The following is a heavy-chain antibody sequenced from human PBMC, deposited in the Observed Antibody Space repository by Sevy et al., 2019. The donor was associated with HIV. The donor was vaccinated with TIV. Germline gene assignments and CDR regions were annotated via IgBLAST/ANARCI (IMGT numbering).Heavy chain of an antibody. Sequence: ASVKVSCKASGYTFTGYYVHWVQQAPGQGLEWMGWVDPNSGGTNYGQKFKGRVTMTTDTSISTAYMELSGLRSDDTAVYYCARSVYGSGTYLNDYWGQGTLVTVSS. CDR3: ARSVYGSGTYLNDY. CDR2: VDPNSGGT. J-gene: IGHJ4*02. D-gene: IGHD3-10*01. CDR1: GYTFTGYY. V-gene: IGHV1-2*02.